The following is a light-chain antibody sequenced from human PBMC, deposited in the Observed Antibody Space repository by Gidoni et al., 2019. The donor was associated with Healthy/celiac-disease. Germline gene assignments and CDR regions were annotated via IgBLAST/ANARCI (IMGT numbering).Light chain of an antibody. CDR3: LQHNSYPRT. Sequence: DIQMTQSPSSLSASVGDRVTITCRASQGIRNYLGWYQQKPGKAPKRLIYAASSLQSGVPSRFSGSGSGTEFTLTISSLQPEDFATYYCLQHNSYPRTFGQXTKVEIK. CDR2: AAS. CDR1: QGIRNY. V-gene: IGKV1-17*01. J-gene: IGKJ1*01.